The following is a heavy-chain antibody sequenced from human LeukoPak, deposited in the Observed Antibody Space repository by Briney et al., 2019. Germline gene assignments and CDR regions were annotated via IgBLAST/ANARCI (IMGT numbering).Heavy chain of an antibody. J-gene: IGHJ4*02. D-gene: IGHD3-10*01. CDR1: GFTFSNYG. CDR3: AKGIKASGTYYHFDY. Sequence: PGGSLRLSCAASGFTFSNYGMHWVRQAPGKGLEWVAYIQYDGGISYYADFVKGRFTVSRDNSKNTLYLQVNSLRAEDTAVYYCAKGIKASGTYYHFDYWGQGTLVTVSS. V-gene: IGHV3-30*02. CDR2: IQYDGGIS.